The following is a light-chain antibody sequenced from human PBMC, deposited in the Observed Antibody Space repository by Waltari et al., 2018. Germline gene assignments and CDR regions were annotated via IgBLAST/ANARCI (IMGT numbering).Light chain of an antibody. V-gene: IGKV3-20*01. Sequence: ILLTQSPGTLSLSPGERATLFCRAAQSLGSRYLAWYQQKPGQSPRLLIYGAFTRATGTPDRFSGGGSGTDFTLTISRLEPEDFAVYYWQEFGGSFGGGTKVE. CDR2: GAF. J-gene: IGKJ4*01. CDR1: QSLGSRY. CDR3: QEFGGS.